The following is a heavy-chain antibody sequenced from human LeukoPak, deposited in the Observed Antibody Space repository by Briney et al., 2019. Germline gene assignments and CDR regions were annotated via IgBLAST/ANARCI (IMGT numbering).Heavy chain of an antibody. Sequence: GGSLRLSCEASGFPFGTYGMHWVRQAPGKGLEWVAIIWYDGGTKYYADSVKGRFTISRDNSKNTLYLQMDSLRAEDTAVYYCAKEAEDHRYDYWGQGALVIVSS. CDR3: AKEAEDHRYDY. V-gene: IGHV3-33*06. J-gene: IGHJ4*02. CDR2: IWYDGGTK. CDR1: GFPFGTYG. D-gene: IGHD1-14*01.